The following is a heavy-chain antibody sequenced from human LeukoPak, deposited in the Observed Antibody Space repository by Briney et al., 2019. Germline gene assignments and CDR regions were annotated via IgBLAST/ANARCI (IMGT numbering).Heavy chain of an antibody. CDR2: MHYSGST. Sequence: PSETLCLTCTVSGGSINISDYYWGWIRQPPGKGLEWIGFMHYSGSTYYSPSLKSRVTISVDTSKNQFSLKVSSVTAADTAVYYCARRGTIDSGRPWNWGQGTLVTVSS. J-gene: IGHJ4*02. V-gene: IGHV4-39*01. CDR3: ARRGTIDSGRPWN. D-gene: IGHD6-25*01. CDR1: GGSINISDYY.